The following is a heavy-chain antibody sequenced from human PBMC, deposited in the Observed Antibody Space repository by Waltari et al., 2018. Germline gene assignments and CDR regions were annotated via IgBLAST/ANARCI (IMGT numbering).Heavy chain of an antibody. D-gene: IGHD5-18*01. CDR2: IKQDGSEK. CDR3: ARWGVRIQGWFDP. J-gene: IGHJ5*02. V-gene: IGHV3-7*01. Sequence: EVQLVESGGGLVQPGGSLRLSCAASGFTFSSYWMSWVRQAPGKGLELVANIKQDGSEKYYVDAVKGRFTISRDNAKNSLYLQMNSLRAEDTAVYYCARWGVRIQGWFDPWGQGTLVTVSS. CDR1: GFTFSSYW.